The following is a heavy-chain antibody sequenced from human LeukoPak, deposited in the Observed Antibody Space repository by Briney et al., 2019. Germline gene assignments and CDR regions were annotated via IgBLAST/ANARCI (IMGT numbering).Heavy chain of an antibody. CDR2: ISAYNGNT. Sequence: GASVKVSCKASGYTFTSYGISWVRQAPGQGLEWMGWISAYNGNTNYAQKLQGRVTMTRDTSTSTVYMELSSLRSEDTAVYYCASSIKTTVGYFDYWGQGTLVTVSS. CDR1: GYTFTSYG. V-gene: IGHV1-18*01. CDR3: ASSIKTTVGYFDY. D-gene: IGHD4-11*01. J-gene: IGHJ4*02.